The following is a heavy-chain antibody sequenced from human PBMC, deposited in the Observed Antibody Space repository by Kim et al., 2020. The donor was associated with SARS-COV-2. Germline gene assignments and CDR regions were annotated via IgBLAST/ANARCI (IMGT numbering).Heavy chain of an antibody. Sequence: SETLSLTCAVYGGSFSGYYWSWIRQPPGKGLEWIGEINHSGSTNYNPSLKSRVTISVDTSKNQFSLKLSSVTAADTAVYYCARAPYGDYGMDVWGQGTTVTVSS. J-gene: IGHJ6*02. V-gene: IGHV4-34*01. D-gene: IGHD4-17*01. CDR2: INHSGST. CDR1: GGSFSGYY. CDR3: ARAPYGDYGMDV.